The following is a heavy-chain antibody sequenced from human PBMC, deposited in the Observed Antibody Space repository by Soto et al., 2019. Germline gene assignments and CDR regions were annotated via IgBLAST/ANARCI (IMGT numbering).Heavy chain of an antibody. CDR2: IHPGDSDV. CDR3: GRHVGGREYYYGIDV. J-gene: IGHJ6*02. CDR1: GYTFINYW. Sequence: PGESLKISCKASGYTFINYWIAWVRQMPGKGLEWMGIIHPGDSDVRYSPSFQGLVTFSADKSINSAYAQWSSLKASDTALYYGGRHVGGREYYYGIDVWGQGTTVTVSS. V-gene: IGHV5-51*01. D-gene: IGHD3-10*01.